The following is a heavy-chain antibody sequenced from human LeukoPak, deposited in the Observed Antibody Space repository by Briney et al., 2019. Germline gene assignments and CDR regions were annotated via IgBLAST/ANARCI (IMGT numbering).Heavy chain of an antibody. CDR3: ARESRVRGVIITVSY. Sequence: SETLSLTCAVYGGSFSGYYWSWIRQPPGKGLEWIGEINHSGSTNYNPSLKSRVTISVDTSKNQFSLKLSSVTAADTAVYYCARESRVRGVIITVSYWGQGTLVTVSS. CDR1: GGSFSGYY. J-gene: IGHJ4*02. CDR2: INHSGST. V-gene: IGHV4-34*01. D-gene: IGHD3-10*01.